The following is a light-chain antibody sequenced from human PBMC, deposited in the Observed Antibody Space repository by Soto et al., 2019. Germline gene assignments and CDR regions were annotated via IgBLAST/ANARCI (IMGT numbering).Light chain of an antibody. V-gene: IGKV1-33*01. CDR2: DAS. Sequence: DIQMTQSPSSLSASVGDRVTITCQASQDISNFLNWYQHKPGKSPKLLINDASNLETGVPSRFSGSGSSTDFTFTINSLQPEVVATYYCQQYDSLPLSFGPGTKVELK. CDR1: QDISNF. J-gene: IGKJ3*01. CDR3: QQYDSLPLS.